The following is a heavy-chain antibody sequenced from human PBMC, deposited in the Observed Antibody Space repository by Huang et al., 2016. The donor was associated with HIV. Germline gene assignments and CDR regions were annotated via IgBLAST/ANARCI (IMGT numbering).Heavy chain of an antibody. D-gene: IGHD3-10*01. Sequence: QLQLQESGPGLVKPSETLSLTCTVSGGSIRSDNYYWGWIRQPPGKGLEWIGSIYYRWSTYSNPSLKRRVTITVDTSKNHFSLRMRSVTAADTAVYYCARLPGSITMIRGVITDPYWGQGTLVTVSS. V-gene: IGHV4-39*02. CDR1: GGSIRSDNYY. J-gene: IGHJ4*02. CDR3: ARLPGSITMIRGVITDPY. CDR2: IYYRWST.